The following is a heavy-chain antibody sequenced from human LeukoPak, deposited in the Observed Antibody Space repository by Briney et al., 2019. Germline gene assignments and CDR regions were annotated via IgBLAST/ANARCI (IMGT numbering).Heavy chain of an antibody. D-gene: IGHD6-13*01. CDR1: GFTLSSYG. CDR3: ASSTPKPVYSTELDY. Sequence: TGGSLRLSCAASGFTLSSYGMHWVRQAPGKGLEWGAVISYEGSNKYYADSVKGRFTISRDNSKNTLYLQMNSLRAEDTAVYYCASSTPKPVYSTELDYWGQGTLVTVSS. V-gene: IGHV3-30*03. CDR2: ISYEGSNK. J-gene: IGHJ4*02.